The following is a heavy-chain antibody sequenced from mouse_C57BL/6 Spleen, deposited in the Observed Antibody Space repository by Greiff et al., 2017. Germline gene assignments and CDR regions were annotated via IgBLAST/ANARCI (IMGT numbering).Heavy chain of an antibody. CDR1: GYTFTSYG. D-gene: IGHD1-1*01. Sequence: VNLVESGAELARPGASVKLSCKASGYTFTSYGISWVKQRTGQGLEWIGEIYPRSGNTYYNEKFKGKATLTADKSSSTAYMELRSLTSEDSAVYFCARWGLLRMDYWGQGTSVTVSS. CDR2: IYPRSGNT. J-gene: IGHJ4*01. CDR3: ARWGLLRMDY. V-gene: IGHV1-81*01.